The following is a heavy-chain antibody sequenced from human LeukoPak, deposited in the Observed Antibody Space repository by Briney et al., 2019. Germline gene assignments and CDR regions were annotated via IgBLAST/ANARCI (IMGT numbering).Heavy chain of an antibody. D-gene: IGHD3-10*01. J-gene: IGHJ6*02. CDR3: TRHLLTYYYGSGSPLYYYYGMDV. V-gene: IGHV3-49*04. Sequence: PGRSLRLSCTASGFTFGDYAMSWVRQAPGKGLEWVGFIRSKAYGGTTEYAASVKGRFTISRDDSKSIAYLQMNSLKTEYTAVHYCTRHLLTYYYGSGSPLYYYYGMDVWGQGTTVTVSS. CDR2: IRSKAYGGTT. CDR1: GFTFGDYA.